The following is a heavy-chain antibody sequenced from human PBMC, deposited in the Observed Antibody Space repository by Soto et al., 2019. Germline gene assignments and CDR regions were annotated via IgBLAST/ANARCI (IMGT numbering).Heavy chain of an antibody. J-gene: IGHJ4*02. CDR3: ARVEGYDYWSGYRPYCFDD. D-gene: IGHD3-3*01. CDR1: GFTFSSYW. Sequence: PGGSLRLSCAASGFTFSSYWMSWVRQAPGKGLEWVANIKQDGSEKYYVDSVKGRFTISRDNAKNSLYLQMNSLRAGDTAVYYCARVEGYDYWSGYRPYCFDDWGQGTLVTVSS. CDR2: IKQDGSEK. V-gene: IGHV3-7*01.